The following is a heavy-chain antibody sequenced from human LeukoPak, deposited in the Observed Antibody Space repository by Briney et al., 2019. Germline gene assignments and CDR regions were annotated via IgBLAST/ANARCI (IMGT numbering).Heavy chain of an antibody. V-gene: IGHV4-59*08. CDR1: GGSFSGYY. CDR2: IYYSGST. CDR3: ARHIAVAGSRYYYYGMDV. Sequence: SETLSLTCAVYGGSFSGYYRSWIRQPPGKGLEWIGYIYYSGSTNYNPSLKSRVTISVDTSKNQFSLKLSSVTAADTAVYYCARHIAVAGSRYYYYGMDVWGQGTTVTVSS. D-gene: IGHD6-19*01. J-gene: IGHJ6*02.